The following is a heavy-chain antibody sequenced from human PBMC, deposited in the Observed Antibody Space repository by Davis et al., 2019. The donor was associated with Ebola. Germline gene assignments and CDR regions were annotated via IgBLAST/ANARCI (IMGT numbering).Heavy chain of an antibody. V-gene: IGHV3-23*01. CDR3: AKDQYQLPSSYFQH. Sequence: GESLKISCAASGFTFSSYAMSWVRQAPGKGLEWVSAISGSGGSTYYADSVKGRFTISRDTSKNSLYLQMNSLRAEDTAVYYCAKDQYQLPSSYFQHWGQGTLVTVSS. CDR1: GFTFSSYA. CDR2: ISGSGGST. D-gene: IGHD2-2*01. J-gene: IGHJ1*01.